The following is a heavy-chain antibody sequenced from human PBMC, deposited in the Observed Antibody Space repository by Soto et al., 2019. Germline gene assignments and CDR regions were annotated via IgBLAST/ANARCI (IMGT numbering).Heavy chain of an antibody. V-gene: IGHV4-31*03. D-gene: IGHD4-17*01. J-gene: IGHJ4*02. Sequence: QVQLQASGPGLVTPSQTLSLTCTVSGGSISSGGYYWSWIRQHPGKGLEWIGYIYYSGSTYYNPSLKGRVTISADTSKNQFSLKLRSVTAADTAVYYCARVPQQGGNGDYVHLDYWCQGTLVTVSS. CDR2: IYYSGST. CDR1: GGSISSGGYY. CDR3: ARVPQQGGNGDYVHLDY.